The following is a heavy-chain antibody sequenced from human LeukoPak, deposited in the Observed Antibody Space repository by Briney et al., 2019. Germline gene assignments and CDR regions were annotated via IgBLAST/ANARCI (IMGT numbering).Heavy chain of an antibody. D-gene: IGHD4-17*01. CDR3: ARCMSELDYGDYAYYYHMDV. CDR2: FYSSTRT. Sequence: PSETLSLTCTVSGDSLTSGSRYWSWIRQPAGKGLEWIRHFYSSTRTTYNPSLESRVTISGDTAKNQFSLKLDSVTAADTAVYFCARCMSELDYGDYAYYYHMDVWGKGTTVTVSS. CDR1: GDSLTSGSRY. J-gene: IGHJ6*04. V-gene: IGHV4-61*09.